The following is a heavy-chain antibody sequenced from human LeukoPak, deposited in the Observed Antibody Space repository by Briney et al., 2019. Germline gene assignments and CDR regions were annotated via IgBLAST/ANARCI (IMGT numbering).Heavy chain of an antibody. V-gene: IGHV3-33*01. J-gene: IGHJ6*02. Sequence: GGSLRLSCAASGFTFSSYGIHWVRQAPGKGLEWVAVIWYDGSNKYYANFVKGRFAISRDNSKNTLYLQMNSLRAEDTAVYYCARESDGMDVWGQGTTVTVSS. CDR2: IWYDGSNK. CDR3: ARESDGMDV. D-gene: IGHD3-3*01. CDR1: GFTFSSYG.